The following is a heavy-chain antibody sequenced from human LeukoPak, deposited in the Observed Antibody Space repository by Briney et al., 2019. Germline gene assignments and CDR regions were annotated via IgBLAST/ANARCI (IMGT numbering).Heavy chain of an antibody. D-gene: IGHD3-10*01. CDR1: GFTFSTYS. Sequence: GGSLRLSCSASGFTFSTYSMNWVRRAPGKGLEWVSSISSTSSYIYYADSVKGRFTISRDNAKNSLYLQMNSLRAEDTALYYCARDGLVRGVIPAEDDPWGQGTLVTVSS. J-gene: IGHJ5*02. CDR3: ARDGLVRGVIPAEDDP. V-gene: IGHV3-21*01. CDR2: ISSTSSYI.